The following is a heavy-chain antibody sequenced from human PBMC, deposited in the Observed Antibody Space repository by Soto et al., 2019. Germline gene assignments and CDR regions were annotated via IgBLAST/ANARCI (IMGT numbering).Heavy chain of an antibody. D-gene: IGHD3-10*01. CDR2: IYYSGST. V-gene: IGHV4-59*01. J-gene: IGHJ4*02. CDR3: ARAPRGNYGYPSYFDY. CDR1: GGCISSYY. Sequence: SETLSLTCTVSGGCISSYYWSWIRQPPGKGLEWIGYIYYSGSTNYNPSLKSRVTISVDTSKNQFSLKLSSVTAADTAVYYCARAPRGNYGYPSYFDYWGQGTLVTVSS.